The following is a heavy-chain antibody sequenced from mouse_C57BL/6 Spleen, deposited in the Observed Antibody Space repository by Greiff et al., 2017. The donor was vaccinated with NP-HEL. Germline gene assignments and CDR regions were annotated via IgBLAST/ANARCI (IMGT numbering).Heavy chain of an antibody. J-gene: IGHJ1*03. CDR1: GFTFTAYY. D-gene: IGHD1-1*01. V-gene: IGHV7-3*01. CDR3: ARYIDYGSPYWDFDV. CDR2: IRNKANGYTT. Sequence: EVMLVESGGGLVQPGGSLSLSCAASGFTFTAYYMSWVRQPPGKALEWLGFIRNKANGYTTEYSASVKGRFTISRDNSQSILYLQMNALIAEDSATYYCARYIDYGSPYWDFDVGGTGTTVTVSS.